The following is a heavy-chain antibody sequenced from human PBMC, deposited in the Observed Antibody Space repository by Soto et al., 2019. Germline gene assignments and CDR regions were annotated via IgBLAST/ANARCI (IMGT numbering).Heavy chain of an antibody. CDR3: ARNRLDGYDFDS. CDR2: VAQNGYI. V-gene: IGHV4-4*02. D-gene: IGHD5-12*01. J-gene: IGHJ4*02. Sequence: QVQLQESGPGLVKPSGTLSLTCTVSNGSISSSHWWSRVRQSPGKGLEWIGEVAQNGYIGSIPSLKSRLTILLDKPTNRFSLRLTSVTAADTAVYYCARNRLDGYDFDSWGQGILVTVSS. CDR1: NGSISSSHW.